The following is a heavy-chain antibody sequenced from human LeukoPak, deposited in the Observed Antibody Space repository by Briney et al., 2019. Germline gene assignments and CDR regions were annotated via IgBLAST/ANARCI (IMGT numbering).Heavy chain of an antibody. Sequence: TGGSLRLSCTASGFAFGDFAMNWVRQAPGKGLEWAGFIKTKLYGGTTEYAASVKGRFTISRDDSKAIAYLQMNSLKTEDTAVYYCTRDHRDDWNPGYYFDYWGQGTLVTVSS. CDR3: TRDHRDDWNPGYYFDY. CDR1: GFAFGDFA. D-gene: IGHD1-1*01. J-gene: IGHJ4*02. V-gene: IGHV3-49*04. CDR2: IKTKLYGGTT.